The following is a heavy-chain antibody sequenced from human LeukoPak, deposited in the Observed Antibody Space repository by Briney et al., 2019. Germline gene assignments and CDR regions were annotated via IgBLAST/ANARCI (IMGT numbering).Heavy chain of an antibody. CDR1: GCSISSSNYY. Sequence: SSETLSLTCTISGCSISSSNYYWGWIRQPPGKGLDWYGSIYYSGSTYYNPSLKSRVTISVDTSKNQFSLKLSSVTAADTAVYYCARDSPVPYIPHAFDIWGQGTMVTVSS. CDR2: IYYSGST. J-gene: IGHJ3*02. CDR3: ARDSPVPYIPHAFDI. D-gene: IGHD2-21*01. V-gene: IGHV4-39*07.